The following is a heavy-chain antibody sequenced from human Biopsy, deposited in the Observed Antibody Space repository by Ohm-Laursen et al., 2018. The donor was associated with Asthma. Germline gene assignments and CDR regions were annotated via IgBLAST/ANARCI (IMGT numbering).Heavy chain of an antibody. CDR1: GFTFRNFG. CDR2: ISSDVRE. D-gene: IGHD2-21*01. Sequence: RSLRLSCAASGFTFRNFGMHWVRQAPGKGLEWVALISSDVREWYADSVKGRFTISRDNSKNTLDLQMNSLRGDDTAAYYCVRWRSGYPDHYSDFWGLGTLVTVSS. V-gene: IGHV3-30*03. J-gene: IGHJ4*02. CDR3: VRWRSGYPDHYSDF.